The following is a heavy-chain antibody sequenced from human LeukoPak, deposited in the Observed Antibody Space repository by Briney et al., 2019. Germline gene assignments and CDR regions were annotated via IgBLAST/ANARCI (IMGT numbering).Heavy chain of an antibody. D-gene: IGHD1-26*01. V-gene: IGHV1-69*05. CDR1: GGTFSSYA. CDR3: ARDGGWELPYYYYYMDV. CDR2: IIPIFGTA. J-gene: IGHJ6*03. Sequence: SVKVSCKASGGTFSSYAISWVRLAPGQGLEWMGGIIPIFGTANYAQKFQGRVTITTDESTSTAYMELSSLRSEDTAVYYCARDGGWELPYYYYYMDVWGKGTTVTVSS.